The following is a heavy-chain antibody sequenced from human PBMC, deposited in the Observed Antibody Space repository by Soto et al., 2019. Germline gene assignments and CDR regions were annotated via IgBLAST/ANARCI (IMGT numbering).Heavy chain of an antibody. Sequence: SETLSLTCTVSGGSISSGDYYWSWIRQPPGKGLEWIGYIYYSGSTYYNPSLQGRVTMTTDTSTSTAYMELRSLRSDDTAVYYCAREEGYWVRGVLDYWGQGTLVTVSS. J-gene: IGHJ4*02. V-gene: IGHV4-30-4*02. CDR3: AREEGYWVRGVLDY. CDR1: GGSISSGDYY. CDR2: IYYSGST. D-gene: IGHD3-10*01.